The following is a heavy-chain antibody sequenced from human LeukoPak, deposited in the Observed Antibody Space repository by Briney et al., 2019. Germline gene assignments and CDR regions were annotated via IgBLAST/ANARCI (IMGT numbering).Heavy chain of an antibody. CDR1: GGSISASYW. CDR3: ARVGYYFDY. D-gene: IGHD3-16*01. V-gene: IGHV4-4*02. Sequence: SETLSLTCAVSGGSISASYWWSWVRQPPGRGLEWIGYIYYSGSTNYNPSLKSRVTISVDTSKNQFSLKLSSVTAADTAVYYCARVGYYFDYWGQGTLVTVSS. CDR2: IYYSGST. J-gene: IGHJ4*02.